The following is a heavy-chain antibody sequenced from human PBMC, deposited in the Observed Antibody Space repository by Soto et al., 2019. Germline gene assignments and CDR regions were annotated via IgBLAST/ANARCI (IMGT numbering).Heavy chain of an antibody. CDR1: GGSISSYY. Sequence: SETLSLTCTVSGGSISSYYWSWIRQPPGKGLEWIGYIYYSGSTNYNPSLKSRVTISVDTSKNQFSLKLSSVTAADTAVYYCARGADRSSWYKDYFYWFDPRGQGTLVTVSS. D-gene: IGHD6-13*01. CDR3: ARGADRSSWYKDYFYWFDP. V-gene: IGHV4-59*01. CDR2: IYYSGST. J-gene: IGHJ5*02.